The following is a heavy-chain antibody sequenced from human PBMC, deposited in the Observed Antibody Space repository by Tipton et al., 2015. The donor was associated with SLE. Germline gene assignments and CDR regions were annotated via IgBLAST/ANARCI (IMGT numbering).Heavy chain of an antibody. J-gene: IGHJ3*02. V-gene: IGHV4-59*01. D-gene: IGHD3-22*01. CDR2: VYHTGST. Sequence: TLSLTCTVSSGSISSYYWSWIRQPPGKGLEWIGCVYHTGSTNYNPSLKSRVIISVDTSKNQFSLKMSSATAADTAVYYCARDPPYYYDSSASPGAFDIWGQGTMVTVSS. CDR1: SGSISSYY. CDR3: ARDPPYYYDSSASPGAFDI.